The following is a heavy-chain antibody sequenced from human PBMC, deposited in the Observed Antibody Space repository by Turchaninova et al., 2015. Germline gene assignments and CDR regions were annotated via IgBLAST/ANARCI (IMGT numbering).Heavy chain of an antibody. D-gene: IGHD6-19*01. J-gene: IGHJ3*02. CDR2: IGPYNGKA. CDR3: ARGRSSGWFYAFDI. V-gene: IGHV1-18*01. CDR1: GYTFTIFT. Sequence: QGQLVQSGGEVNKPGASVKVSGKASGYTFTIFTISWVRQGPGQGLEWMGWIGPYNGKANYTQKLQGRVTMTTDTATSTAYMELRSLRSDDTAVYYCARGRSSGWFYAFDIWGQGTMVTVSS.